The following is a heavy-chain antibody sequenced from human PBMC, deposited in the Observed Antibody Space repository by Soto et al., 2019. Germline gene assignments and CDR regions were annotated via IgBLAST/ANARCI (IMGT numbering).Heavy chain of an antibody. CDR2: IKSKTDGGTT. Sequence: GGSLRLSCAASGFTFSNAWMNWVRQAPGKGQEWVGRIKSKTDGGTTDYAAPVKGRFTISRDDSKNTLYLQMNSLKTEDTAVYYCTTDDITMIVVVPGYGMDVWGQGTTVTVSS. V-gene: IGHV3-15*07. CDR3: TTDDITMIVVVPGYGMDV. CDR1: GFTFSNAW. D-gene: IGHD3-22*01. J-gene: IGHJ6*02.